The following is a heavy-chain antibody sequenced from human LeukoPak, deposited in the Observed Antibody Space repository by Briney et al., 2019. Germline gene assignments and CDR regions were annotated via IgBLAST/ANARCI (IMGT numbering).Heavy chain of an antibody. V-gene: IGHV3-30*02. CDR2: IRYDGSNK. D-gene: IGHD6-19*01. J-gene: IGHJ5*02. Sequence: PGGSLRLSCAASGFTFSSYGMHWVRQAPGKGLEWVAFIRYDGSNKYYADSVKGRFTISRDNSKNTLYLQMNSLGAEDMAVYYCARGGASSGWYSVLDFWGPHDSNWFDPWGQGTLVTVSS. CDR3: ARGGASSGWYSVLDFWGPHDSNWFDP. CDR1: GFTFSSYG.